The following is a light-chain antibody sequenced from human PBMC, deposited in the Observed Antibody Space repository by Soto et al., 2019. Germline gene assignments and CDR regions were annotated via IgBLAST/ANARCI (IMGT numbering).Light chain of an antibody. CDR1: QSVSLS. CDR2: GAS. Sequence: EIVLTQSPGTLSLSPGERATLSCKASQSVSLSLAWYQQKAGQAPRLVISGASNRAAGILERFSGSGSVTDFTLTISRLEPEDFAVYYCQQYYSSPLTFGGGTKVEIK. J-gene: IGKJ4*01. V-gene: IGKV3-20*01. CDR3: QQYYSSPLT.